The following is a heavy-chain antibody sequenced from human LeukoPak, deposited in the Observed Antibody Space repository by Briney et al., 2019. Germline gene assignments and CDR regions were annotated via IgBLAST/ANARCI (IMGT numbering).Heavy chain of an antibody. CDR3: AKDFGHSFGFYNFFDP. V-gene: IGHV3-30*18. J-gene: IGHJ5*02. D-gene: IGHD5-18*01. CDR1: GFTFSHYG. Sequence: GRSLRLSCAASGFTFSHYGMHWVRQAPGKGLEWVAIIWYDGSNKYYADSVKGRFAISRDNSTSTVYLQMDSLAAEDTAVYYCAKDFGHSFGFYNFFDPWGQGTLVTVSS. CDR2: IWYDGSNK.